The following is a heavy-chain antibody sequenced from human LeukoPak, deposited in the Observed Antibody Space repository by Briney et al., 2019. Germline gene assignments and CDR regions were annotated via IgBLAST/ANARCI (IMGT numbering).Heavy chain of an antibody. Sequence: GGSLRLSCAASGFSFSSSAMSWVPQAPGKGLERVSAISGSGGSTYYADSVKGRFTISRDNSKNTLYLQMNSLRAEETAVYYCAKGPANIAVAGTSDYLVQGTLVSVSS. D-gene: IGHD6-19*01. J-gene: IGHJ4*02. V-gene: IGHV3-23*01. CDR2: ISGSGGST. CDR3: AKGPANIAVAGTSDY. CDR1: GFSFSSSA.